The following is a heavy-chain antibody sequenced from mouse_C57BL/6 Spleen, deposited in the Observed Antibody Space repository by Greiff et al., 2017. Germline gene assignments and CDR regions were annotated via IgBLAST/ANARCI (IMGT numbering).Heavy chain of an antibody. J-gene: IGHJ4*01. D-gene: IGHD1-1*01. CDR1: GFTFSSYG. V-gene: IGHV5-6*01. CDR2: ISSGSSYT. Sequence: EVNVVESGGDLVKPGGSLKLSCAASGFTFSSYGMSWVRQTPDKRLEWVATISSGSSYTYYPDSVKGRFTISRDNAKNTLYLQLSSLKSEDTAMYYCARLLITTVTAMDYWGQGTLVTVSS. CDR3: ARLLITTVTAMDY.